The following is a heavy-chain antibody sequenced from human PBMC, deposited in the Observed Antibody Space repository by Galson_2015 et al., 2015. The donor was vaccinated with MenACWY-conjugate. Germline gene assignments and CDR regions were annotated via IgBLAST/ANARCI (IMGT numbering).Heavy chain of an antibody. V-gene: IGHV4-39*01. D-gene: IGHD3-10*01. Sequence: ETLSLTCTVSGGSISSSSYYWGWIRQPPGKGLEWIGCIYHSGATYYNPSLRSRVTISLDPSKNQFSLRLKSVTAADTATFYCAAGSGSYGSWGQGTLVTVSA. J-gene: IGHJ5*02. CDR2: IYHSGAT. CDR1: GGSISSSSYY. CDR3: AAGSGSYGS.